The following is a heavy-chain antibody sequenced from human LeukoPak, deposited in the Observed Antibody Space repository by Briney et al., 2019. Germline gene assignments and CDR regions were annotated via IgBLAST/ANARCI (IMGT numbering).Heavy chain of an antibody. J-gene: IGHJ4*02. CDR3: ARDPSYGSGSYFDY. Sequence: KTSETLSLTCTVSGGSISSYYWSWIRQPPGKGLEWIGYIYYSGSTNYNPSLKSRVTISVDTSKNQFSLKLSSVTAADTAVYYCARDPSYGSGSYFDYWSQGTLVTVSS. CDR1: GGSISSYY. D-gene: IGHD3-10*01. V-gene: IGHV4-59*01. CDR2: IYYSGST.